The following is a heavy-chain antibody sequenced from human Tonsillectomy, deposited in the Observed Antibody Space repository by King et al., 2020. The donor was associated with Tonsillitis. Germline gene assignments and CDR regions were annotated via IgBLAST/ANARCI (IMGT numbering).Heavy chain of an antibody. CDR1: GYSFAYYY. CDR2: IYPGDSDT. V-gene: IGHV5-51*01. Sequence: QLVQSGAEVKKPGESLKISCKGLGYSFAYYYIAWVRQTPGKGLEWVGLIYPGDSDTRYSPSFHGQVTISADKSSTTAYLQWNTLKASDTAMYYCARQAANYEVDYWGQGTLVTVSS. D-gene: IGHD3-3*01. J-gene: IGHJ4*02. CDR3: ARQAANYEVDY.